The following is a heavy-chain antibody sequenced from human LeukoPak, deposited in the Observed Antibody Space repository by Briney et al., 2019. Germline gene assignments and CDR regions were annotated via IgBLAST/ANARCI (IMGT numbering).Heavy chain of an antibody. CDR3: ATSPWSREHIVVVVAATPVDY. J-gene: IGHJ4*02. V-gene: IGHV3-23*01. CDR1: GFTFNSYA. Sequence: GGSLRLSCAASGFTFNSYAMNWVRQAPGKGLEWVSTITTNGGTTYYADSVKGRFTISRDNSKNTLYLQMNSLRAEDTAVYYCATSPWSREHIVVVVAATPVDYWGRGTLVTVSS. D-gene: IGHD2-15*01. CDR2: ITTNGGTT.